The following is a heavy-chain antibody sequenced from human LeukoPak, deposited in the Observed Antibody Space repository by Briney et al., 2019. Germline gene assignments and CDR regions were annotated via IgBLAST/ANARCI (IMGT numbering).Heavy chain of an antibody. V-gene: IGHV4-59*01. CDR1: GGSISGYC. D-gene: IGHD6-19*01. Sequence: SETLSLTCTVSGGSISGYCWDWIRQPPGKGLEWIGYVCHTGSTNSNPSLKSRVTLSVDTSKNQFSLRLTSVTAADTAVYFCAREMTYTGGWGPFDYWGRGALLTVSS. CDR3: AREMTYTGGWGPFDY. CDR2: VCHTGST. J-gene: IGHJ4*02.